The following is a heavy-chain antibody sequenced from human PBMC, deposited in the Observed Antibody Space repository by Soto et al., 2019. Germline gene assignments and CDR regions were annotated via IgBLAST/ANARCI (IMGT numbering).Heavy chain of an antibody. CDR2: IYYTGNT. CDR1: GGSIGSGDYH. J-gene: IGHJ4*02. V-gene: IGHV4-30-4*01. Sequence: QVQLKESGPGLVKPSQTLSLTCSVSGGSIGSGDYHWSWVRQSPGKGLEWIGYIYYTGNTYYNPSLGSRVTFSVDTSQNQLSLRLSDVTVADTAVYYCARDSRRRADSGTRPLYYFDYWGQGTLVTVSS. CDR3: ARDSRRRADSGTRPLYYFDY. D-gene: IGHD1-26*01.